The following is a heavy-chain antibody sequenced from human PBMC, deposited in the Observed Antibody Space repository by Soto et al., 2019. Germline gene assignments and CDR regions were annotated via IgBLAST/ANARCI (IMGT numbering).Heavy chain of an antibody. D-gene: IGHD3-10*01. J-gene: IGHJ6*03. CDR2: TYYRSKWYN. V-gene: IGHV6-1*01. Sequence: SQTLSLTCAISGDSVSSNSAAWNWIRQSPSRGLEWLGRTYYRSKWYNDYAVSVKSRITINPDTSKNQFSLQLNSVIPEDTAVYYCARARYYYGSGSYYDYYYYYYMDVWGKGTTVTVSS. CDR3: ARARYYYGSGSYYDYYYYYYMDV. CDR1: GDSVSSNSAA.